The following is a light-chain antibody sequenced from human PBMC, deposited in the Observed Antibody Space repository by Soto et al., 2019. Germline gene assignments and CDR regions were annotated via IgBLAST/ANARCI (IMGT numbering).Light chain of an antibody. Sequence: EFVLTQSPGTLSLSPGERATLSCRASQSVSSSYLAWYQERPGQAPRLLIYGASSRATGIPDRFSGSGSGTDXXXXISXXEPEDFAVYYCQQYGSSPFTFGPGTKVDIK. J-gene: IGKJ3*01. V-gene: IGKV3-20*01. CDR1: QSVSSSY. CDR3: QQYGSSPFT. CDR2: GAS.